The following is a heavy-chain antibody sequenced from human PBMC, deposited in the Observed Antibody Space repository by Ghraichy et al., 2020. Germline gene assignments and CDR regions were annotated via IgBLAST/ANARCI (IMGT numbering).Heavy chain of an antibody. J-gene: IGHJ4*02. V-gene: IGHV3-30*04. D-gene: IGHD5-24*01. CDR2: ISFDGSNK. CDR1: GFTFSSYA. CDR3: TRYDYNTNFDY. Sequence: GGSLRLSCAASGFTFSSYAMHWVRQAPGKGLVWVAVISFDGSNKYYADSVKGRFTISRDNSKNTLYLQMNSLRAEDTALYYCTRYDYNTNFDYWGQGTLVTVSS.